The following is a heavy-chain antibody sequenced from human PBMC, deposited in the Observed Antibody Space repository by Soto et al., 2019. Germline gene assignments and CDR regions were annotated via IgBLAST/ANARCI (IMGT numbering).Heavy chain of an antibody. D-gene: IGHD3-10*01. J-gene: IGHJ4*02. CDR2: IYHSGST. Sequence: PSETLSLTCDVSGYSISSGYYWGWIRQPPGKGLEWIGSIYHSGSTYYNPSLKSRVTISVDTSKNQFSLKLSSVTAADTAVYYCARDVSGSYYNGEYYFDYWGQGTLVTVSS. CDR1: GYSISSGYY. CDR3: ARDVSGSYYNGEYYFDY. V-gene: IGHV4-38-2*02.